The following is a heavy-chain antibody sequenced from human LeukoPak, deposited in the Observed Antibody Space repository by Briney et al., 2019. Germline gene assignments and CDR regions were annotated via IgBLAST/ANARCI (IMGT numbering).Heavy chain of an antibody. CDR1: GGSISSYY. Sequence: SETLSLTCTVSGGSISSYYWSWIRQPAGKGLEWIGRIYASGNTNYNPSLKSRVTMSQDTSENQFALKLTSVTAADTAVYYRARGDNRLRWNGAFDFWGRGTLVTVSS. V-gene: IGHV4-4*07. D-gene: IGHD4-23*01. J-gene: IGHJ4*02. CDR2: IYASGNT. CDR3: ARGDNRLRWNGAFDF.